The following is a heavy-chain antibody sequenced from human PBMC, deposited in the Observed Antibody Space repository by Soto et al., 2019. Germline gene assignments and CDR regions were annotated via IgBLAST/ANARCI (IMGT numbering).Heavy chain of an antibody. J-gene: IGHJ4*02. D-gene: IGHD6-19*01. CDR2: ISYDGSNK. CDR1: GFTFSSYG. V-gene: IGHV3-30*18. CDR3: AKDSASCSSGWTGIDY. Sequence: GGSLRLSCAASGFTFSSYGMHWVRQAPGKGLEWVAVISYDGSNKDYADSVKGRFTISRDNAKNSLYLQMNSLRAEDTAVYYCAKDSASCSSGWTGIDYWGQGTLVTVSS.